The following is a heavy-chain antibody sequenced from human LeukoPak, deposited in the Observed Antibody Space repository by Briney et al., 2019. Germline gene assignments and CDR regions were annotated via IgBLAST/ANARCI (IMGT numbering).Heavy chain of an antibody. V-gene: IGHV1-24*01. J-gene: IGHJ4*02. Sequence: ASVKVSCKASGGTFSNYAISWVRQAPGKGLEWMGGFDPEDGETIYAQKFQGRVTMTEDTSTDTAYMELSSLRSEDTAVYYCATPDLQIAAAGTYYFDYWGQGTLVTVSS. CDR2: FDPEDGET. CDR1: GGTFSNYA. D-gene: IGHD6-13*01. CDR3: ATPDLQIAAAGTYYFDY.